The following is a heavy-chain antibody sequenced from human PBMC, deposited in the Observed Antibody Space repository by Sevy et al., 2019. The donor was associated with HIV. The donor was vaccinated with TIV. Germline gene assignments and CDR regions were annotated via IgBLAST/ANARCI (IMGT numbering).Heavy chain of an antibody. CDR1: GFTFSSYW. Sequence: GGSLRLSCEASGFTFSSYWMHWVRQVPGKGLGWVSRIDPDGSRTSYVDSVKGRFTISRDNAKNTLYLQMNSLRGEDTAIYCCSKDFDGPSGYWGQGTLVTVSS. CDR3: SKDFDGPSGY. D-gene: IGHD3-9*01. J-gene: IGHJ4*02. CDR2: IDPDGSRT. V-gene: IGHV3-74*01.